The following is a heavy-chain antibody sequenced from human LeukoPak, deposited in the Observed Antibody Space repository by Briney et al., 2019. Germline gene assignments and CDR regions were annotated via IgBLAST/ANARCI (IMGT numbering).Heavy chain of an antibody. Sequence: GXSLRLSCAASGFTFSSYSMNWVRQAPGKGLEWVSSISSSSSDIYYADSVKGRFTISRDNAKNSLYLQMSSLRAEDTAVYYCARDHEGYSYAPFDHWGQGTLVTVSS. CDR2: ISSSSSDI. CDR1: GFTFSSYS. J-gene: IGHJ5*02. CDR3: ARDHEGYSYAPFDH. D-gene: IGHD5-18*01. V-gene: IGHV3-21*01.